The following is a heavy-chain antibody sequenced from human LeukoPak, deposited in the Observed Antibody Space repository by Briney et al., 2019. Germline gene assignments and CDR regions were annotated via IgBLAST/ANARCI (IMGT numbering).Heavy chain of an antibody. V-gene: IGHV4-59*01. J-gene: IGHJ3*02. D-gene: IGHD5-24*01. CDR1: GGSISNFY. CDR2: IYYGGST. Sequence: SETLSLTCAVSGGSISNFYWNWIRQPPGKGLEWIGYIYYGGSTSYNPSLKSRVTISVDTAKNQFSLKLNSVTAADTALYYCARGKDGEQYNTFDIWGQGTVVTVSS. CDR3: ARGKDGEQYNTFDI.